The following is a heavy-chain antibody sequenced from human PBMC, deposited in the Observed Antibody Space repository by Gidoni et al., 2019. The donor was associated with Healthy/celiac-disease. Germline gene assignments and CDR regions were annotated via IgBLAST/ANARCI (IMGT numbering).Heavy chain of an antibody. CDR2: IAYDGSNK. V-gene: IGHV3-30-3*01. J-gene: IGHJ3*02. CDR3: ARVKVAGTSGAFDI. CDR1: GFTFSSYA. D-gene: IGHD6-19*01. Sequence: QVQLVESGGGVVQPGRSLRLSCAASGFTFSSYAMHWVRQAPGKGLEWVAVIAYDGSNKYYADSVKGRFTISRDNSKNTLYLQMNSLRAEDTAVYYCARVKVAGTSGAFDIWGQGTMVTVSS.